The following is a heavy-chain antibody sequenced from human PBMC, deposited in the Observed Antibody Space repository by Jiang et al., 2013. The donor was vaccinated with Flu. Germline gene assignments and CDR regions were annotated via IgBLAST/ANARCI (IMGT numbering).Heavy chain of an antibody. CDR2: ISGRGTYI. V-gene: IGHV3-21*01. CDR3: ARGGTLKITDNYYYYGLDV. Sequence: VQLLESGGGLVRPGGSLRLSCAASGFTFSSYSMHWVRQAPGKGLEWLSSISGRGTYIYYAESVRGRFTISRDNAKNSLFVQMNSLRSEDTAVYYCARGGTLKITDNYYYYGLDV. CDR1: GFTFSSYS. J-gene: IGHJ6*01. D-gene: IGHD3-16*01.